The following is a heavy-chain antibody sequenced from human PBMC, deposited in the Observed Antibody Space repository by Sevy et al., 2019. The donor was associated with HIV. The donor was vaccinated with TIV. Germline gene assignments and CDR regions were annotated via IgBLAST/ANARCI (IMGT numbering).Heavy chain of an antibody. D-gene: IGHD1-26*01. J-gene: IGHJ4*02. CDR3: TAGVGASDFDY. Sequence: GGSLRLSCAASGFTFSNAWMSWVRQAPGKGLEWVGRIKSKTEGARRDFAEPGKGRLLISRDDSRNTVYLQMNSLKTEDTAVYYCTAGVGASDFDYWGQGTLVTVST. CDR1: GFTFSNAW. V-gene: IGHV3-15*01. CDR2: IKSKTEGARR.